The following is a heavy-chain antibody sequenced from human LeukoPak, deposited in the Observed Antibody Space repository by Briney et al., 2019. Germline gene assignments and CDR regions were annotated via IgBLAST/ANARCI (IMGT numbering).Heavy chain of an antibody. J-gene: IGHJ4*02. Sequence: GASVKVSCKASGGTLSSYAISWVRQAPGQGLEWMGGIIPILGTANYAQKFQGRVTITADESTSTAYMELSSLRSEDTAVYYCARYAPMVGVYFDYWGQGTLVTVSS. CDR3: ARYAPMVGVYFDY. V-gene: IGHV1-69*13. CDR1: GGTLSSYA. D-gene: IGHD3-10*01. CDR2: IIPILGTA.